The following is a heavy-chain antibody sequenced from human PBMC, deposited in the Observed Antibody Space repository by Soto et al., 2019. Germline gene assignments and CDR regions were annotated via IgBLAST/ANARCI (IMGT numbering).Heavy chain of an antibody. CDR1: GGSISSYY. J-gene: IGHJ4*02. D-gene: IGHD6-19*01. CDR2: IYYSGST. CDR3: ARVKVRTAVALDY. Sequence: SETLSLTCTVSGGSISSYYWSWIRQPPGKGLEWIGYIYYSGSTNYNPSLKSRVTISVDTSKNQFSLELSSVTAADTAVYYCARVKVRTAVALDYWGQGTLVTAPQ. V-gene: IGHV4-59*01.